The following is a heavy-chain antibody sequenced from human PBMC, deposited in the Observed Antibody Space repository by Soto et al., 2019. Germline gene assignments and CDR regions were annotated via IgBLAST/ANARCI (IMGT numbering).Heavy chain of an antibody. CDR1: GYTFSSYG. V-gene: IGHV1-18*01. Sequence: QVQLVQSGAEVKRPGASVKVSCKASGYTFSSYGISWVRQAPGLGLEWMGWISGYNGDTKHAQSLQDRVTMTTDTSTNTAYMELRSLTSDDTAVYYCARDQRVSLTAIRAFDLWGPGTLLTVSS. J-gene: IGHJ2*01. CDR3: ARDQRVSLTAIRAFDL. D-gene: IGHD2-21*02. CDR2: ISGYNGDT.